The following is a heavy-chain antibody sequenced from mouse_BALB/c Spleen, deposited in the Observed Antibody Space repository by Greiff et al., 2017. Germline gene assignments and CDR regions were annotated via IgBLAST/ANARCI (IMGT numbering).Heavy chain of an antibody. CDR1: GFTFSSYA. CDR3: AREWPPMDY. CDR2: ISSGGSYT. V-gene: IGHV5-9-4*01. Sequence: EVQRVESGGGLVKPGGSLKLSCAASGFTFSSYAMSWVRQSPEKRLEWVAEISSGGSYTYYPDTVTGRFTISSDNAKNTLYLEMSSLRSEDTAMYYCAREWPPMDYWGQGTSVTVSS. J-gene: IGHJ4*01.